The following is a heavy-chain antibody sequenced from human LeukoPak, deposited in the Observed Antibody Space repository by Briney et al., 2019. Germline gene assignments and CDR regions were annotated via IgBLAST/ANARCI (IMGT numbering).Heavy chain of an antibody. CDR2: IYYSWST. CDR3: ARGLVLRDGYNYIQYYFDY. D-gene: IGHD5-24*01. V-gene: IGHV4-39*07. CDR1: GGSISSSSYY. Sequence: SETLSLTCTVSGGSISSSSYYWGWIRPPPGKGLEWIGSIYYSWSTYYNPSLKSLVTISVETSKNQFSLKLSSVTAAATAVYYCARGLVLRDGYNYIQYYFDYWGQGTLVTVSS. J-gene: IGHJ4*02.